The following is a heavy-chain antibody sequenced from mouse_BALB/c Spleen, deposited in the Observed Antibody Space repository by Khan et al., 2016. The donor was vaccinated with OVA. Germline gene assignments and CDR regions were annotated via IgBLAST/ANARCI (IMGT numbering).Heavy chain of an antibody. D-gene: IGHD1-1*01. Sequence: EVKLLESGPGLVKPSQSLSLTCTVTGYSITSDYAWNWIRQFPGNKLEWMGFISYSGNTNYNPSLKSRISITRDPSKNQFLLQLNSVTTEDTATYYCARVYGGDFDYWGQGTTLTVSS. CDR3: ARVYGGDFDY. J-gene: IGHJ2*01. CDR2: ISYSGNT. CDR1: GYSITSDYA. V-gene: IGHV3-2*02.